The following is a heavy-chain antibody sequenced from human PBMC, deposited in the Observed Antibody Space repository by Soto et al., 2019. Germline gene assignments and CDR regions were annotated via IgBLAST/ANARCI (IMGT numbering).Heavy chain of an antibody. Sequence: ASVKVSCKASGYTFTSYGISWVRQAPGQGLEWMGWISVYNGNTNYAQKLQGRVTMTTDTSTSTAYMELRSLRSDDTAVYYCARDFDPDFSSSWAYYYYYYMDVWGKGTTVTVSS. D-gene: IGHD6-13*01. V-gene: IGHV1-18*01. J-gene: IGHJ6*03. CDR3: ARDFDPDFSSSWAYYYYYYMDV. CDR1: GYTFTSYG. CDR2: ISVYNGNT.